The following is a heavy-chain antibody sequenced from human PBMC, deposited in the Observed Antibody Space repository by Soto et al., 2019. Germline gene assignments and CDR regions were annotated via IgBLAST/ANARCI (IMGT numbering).Heavy chain of an antibody. Sequence: PGGSLRLSCAASGFTVSSNYMSWVRQAPGKGLEWVSVIYSGGSTYYADSVKGRFTISRDNSKNTLYLQMNSLRAEDTAVYYCARFGERYYFDYWGQGTLVTVSS. CDR1: GFTVSSNY. V-gene: IGHV3-66*01. J-gene: IGHJ4*02. CDR3: ARFGERYYFDY. D-gene: IGHD3-16*01. CDR2: IYSGGST.